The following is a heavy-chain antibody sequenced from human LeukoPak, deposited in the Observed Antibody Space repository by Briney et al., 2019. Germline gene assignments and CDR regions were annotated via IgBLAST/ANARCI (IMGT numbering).Heavy chain of an antibody. CDR3: ARDRDSGYDFDWFDP. V-gene: IGHV1-18*01. D-gene: IGHD5-12*01. J-gene: IGHJ5*02. CDR1: GYTFTSYG. Sequence: ASVKVSCKASGYTFTSYGISWVRQAPGQGLEWMGWISAYNGNTSYAQKLQGRVTVTTDTSTSTAYMELRSLRSDDTAVYYCARDRDSGYDFDWFDPWGQGTLVTVSS. CDR2: ISAYNGNT.